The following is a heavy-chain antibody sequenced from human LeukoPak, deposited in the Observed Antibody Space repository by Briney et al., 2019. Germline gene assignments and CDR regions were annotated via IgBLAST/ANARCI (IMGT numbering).Heavy chain of an antibody. CDR2: ISASGDFT. CDR3: AREVTPYY. Sequence: GGSLTLSCAVSEFIFKKYAMNWVRQAPGKGLEWVSSISASGDFTYDADSVKDRFTISRDNSENTLFLQMNSLRAEDTAVYYCAREVTPYYWGQGTLVTVSS. CDR1: EFIFKKYA. J-gene: IGHJ4*02. D-gene: IGHD4-23*01. V-gene: IGHV3-23*01.